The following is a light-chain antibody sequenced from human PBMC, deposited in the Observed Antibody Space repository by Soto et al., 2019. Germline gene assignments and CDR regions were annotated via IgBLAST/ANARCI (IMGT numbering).Light chain of an antibody. CDR2: KAS. CDR3: QQYSTFPWT. J-gene: IGKJ1*01. Sequence: EIQVSQSPSTLSASVGDRVTITCRASQSISSWLAWYQQKPGKAPELLIYKASNLERGVPSRFSGSGSETEFTLTISSLQPEDFATYYCQQYSTFPWTFAQGTKVDIK. CDR1: QSISSW. V-gene: IGKV1-5*03.